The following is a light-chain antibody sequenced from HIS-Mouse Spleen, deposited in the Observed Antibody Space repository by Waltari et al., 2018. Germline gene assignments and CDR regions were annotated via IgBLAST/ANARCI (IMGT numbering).Light chain of an antibody. CDR2: RNN. Sequence: QSVLTQQPSASGTPGQRVTISCSGSSSNIGSNYVYWYQQLPGTAPKLLIYRNNRRPSGVHDRFSGSKAGTSASLAIGGLRSEDEADYYCAAWDDSLSGPVFGGGTKLTVL. CDR1: SSNIGSNY. J-gene: IGLJ3*02. CDR3: AAWDDSLSGPV. V-gene: IGLV1-47*01.